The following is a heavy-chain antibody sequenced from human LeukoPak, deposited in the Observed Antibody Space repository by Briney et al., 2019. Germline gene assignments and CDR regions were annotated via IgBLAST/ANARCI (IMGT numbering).Heavy chain of an antibody. J-gene: IGHJ4*02. CDR3: ATIAAAGQPPFDY. V-gene: IGHV1-46*01. D-gene: IGHD6-13*01. Sequence: GASVKVSCKASGYTFTSYYMHWVRQAPGQGLEWMGILNPSGGSTSYAQKFQGRVTMTRDMSTSTVYMELSSLRSEDTAVYYCATIAAAGQPPFDYWGQGTLVTVSS. CDR2: LNPSGGST. CDR1: GYTFTSYY.